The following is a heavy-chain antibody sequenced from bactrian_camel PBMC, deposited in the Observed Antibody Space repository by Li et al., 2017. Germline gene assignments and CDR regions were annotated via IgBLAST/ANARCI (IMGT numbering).Heavy chain of an antibody. D-gene: IGHD3*01. CDR3: AADYTESPHCYSYQYDY. J-gene: IGHJ4*01. CDR1: GTPNRRC. Sequence: HVQLVESGGGSVQAGGSLGLSCTLSGTPNRRCMGWFREAPGKAREAVATITGGDYKWYDVSVQGRFTISQDLAKNTLHLQMNSLKQDDTAMYYCAADYTESPHCYSYQYDYWGQGTQVTVS. V-gene: IGHV3S53*01. CDR2: ITGGDYK.